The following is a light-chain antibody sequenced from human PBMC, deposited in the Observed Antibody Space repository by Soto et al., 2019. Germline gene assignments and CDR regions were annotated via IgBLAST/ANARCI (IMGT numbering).Light chain of an antibody. CDR2: DAS. CDR3: QQRAIWPYT. V-gene: IGKV3-11*01. J-gene: IGKJ2*01. Sequence: EIALTQSPATLSLSPGERATLSCRANRTVFNFLIWYQQKPGQAPRLLIYDASNRATDIPARFSGTGSGTDFRITISSLEPEDFALYFCQQRAIWPYTFGPGTKLEIK. CDR1: RTVFNF.